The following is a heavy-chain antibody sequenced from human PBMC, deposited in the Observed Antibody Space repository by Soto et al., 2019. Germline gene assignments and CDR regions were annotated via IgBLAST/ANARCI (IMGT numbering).Heavy chain of an antibody. V-gene: IGHV4-59*01. CDR2: IYYSGST. CDR1: GGSISSYY. Sequence: QVQLQESGPGLVKPSETLSLTCTVSGGSISSYYWSWIRQPPGKGLEWIGYIYYSGSTNYNPSLKSRVNISVDTSKNQFSLKLSSVTAADTAVYYCARTASTYSDFWSDYYTLDYWGQGTLVTVSS. J-gene: IGHJ4*02. D-gene: IGHD3-3*01. CDR3: ARTASTYSDFWSDYYTLDY.